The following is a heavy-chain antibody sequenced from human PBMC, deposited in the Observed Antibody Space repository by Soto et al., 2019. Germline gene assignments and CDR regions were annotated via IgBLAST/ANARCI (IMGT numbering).Heavy chain of an antibody. CDR2: IWYDGSNK. D-gene: IGHD3-10*01. CDR1: GFTFSSYG. V-gene: IGHV3-33*01. CDR3: ARDRRGSGSYQDY. Sequence: QVQLVESGGGVVQPGRSLRLSCAASGFTFSSYGMHWVRQAPGKGLEWVAVIWYDGSNKYYADSVKGRFTISRDNSKNTLYLQMNSLRAEDTAVYYCARDRRGSGSYQDYWGQGTLVTVSS. J-gene: IGHJ4*02.